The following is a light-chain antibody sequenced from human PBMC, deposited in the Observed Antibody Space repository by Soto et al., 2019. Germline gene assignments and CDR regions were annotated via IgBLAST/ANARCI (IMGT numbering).Light chain of an antibody. J-gene: IGKJ2*03. CDR1: QSISNH. CDR2: DAS. Sequence: DIQMTQSPSSLSASVGDRVTITCRASQSISNHLNWYQQKPGKAPKLLINDASSLQSGVPSRFSGSGSGTDFTLTITRLQPEDFATYHCQQRYITLYSFGQGTSLEIK. V-gene: IGKV1-39*01. CDR3: QQRYITLYS.